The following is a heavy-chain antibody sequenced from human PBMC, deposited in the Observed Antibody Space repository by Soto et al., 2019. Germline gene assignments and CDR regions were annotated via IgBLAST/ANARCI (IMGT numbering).Heavy chain of an antibody. D-gene: IGHD2-2*03. V-gene: IGHV4-30-4*01. J-gene: IGHJ6*02. CDR1: GGSISSGDYY. CDR3: ARLNGYCISTNCHGYYGMDV. CDR2: IYYSGST. Sequence: PSETLSLTCTVSGGSISSGDYYWSWIRQPPGKGLEWIGYIYYSGSTYYNPSLQSRVTISVDTSKNEFSLRLSSVTAADTAVYYCARLNGYCISTNCHGYYGMDVWGQGTTVTVSS.